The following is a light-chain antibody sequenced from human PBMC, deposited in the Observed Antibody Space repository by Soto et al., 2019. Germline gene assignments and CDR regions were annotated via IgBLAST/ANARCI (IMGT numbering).Light chain of an antibody. V-gene: IGKV3-20*01. CDR1: QSISSNY. Sequence: EIVLTQSPGTLSLSPGERATLSCRASQSISSNYLAWYQQKPGQAPRLLIYGASSRATDTPDRFSDSGSGTDFTLTISRLEPEDFAVYYCQQYASSPSTFGQGTNVE. CDR2: GAS. J-gene: IGKJ1*01. CDR3: QQYASSPST.